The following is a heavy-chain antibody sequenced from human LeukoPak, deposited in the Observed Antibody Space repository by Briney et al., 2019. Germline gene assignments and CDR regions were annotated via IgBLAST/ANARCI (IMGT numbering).Heavy chain of an antibody. Sequence: GGSLRLSCVASGLTFTYSDFNWIRQAPGKGLEWLSTITRSSSNLYYTDSVKGRFTTSRDDAKDSVYLQMENLRVEDTAIYYCARNFDSWGQGTLVTVSS. J-gene: IGHJ4*02. CDR1: GLTFTYSD. CDR3: ARNFDS. CDR2: ITRSSSNL. V-gene: IGHV3-69-1*02.